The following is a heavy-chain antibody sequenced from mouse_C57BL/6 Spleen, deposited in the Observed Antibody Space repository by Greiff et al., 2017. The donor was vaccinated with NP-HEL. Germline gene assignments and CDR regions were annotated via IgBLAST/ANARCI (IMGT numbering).Heavy chain of an antibody. D-gene: IGHD2-4*01. V-gene: IGHV1-69*01. Sequence: VQLQQPGAELVMPGASVKLSCKASGYTFTSYWMHWVKQRPGQGLEWIGEIDPSDSYTNYNQKFKGKSTLTVDKSSSTAYMQLSSLTSEDSAVYYCARDGGNDYDVWYFDVWGTGTTVTVSS. CDR3: ARDGGNDYDVWYFDV. J-gene: IGHJ1*03. CDR1: GYTFTSYW. CDR2: IDPSDSYT.